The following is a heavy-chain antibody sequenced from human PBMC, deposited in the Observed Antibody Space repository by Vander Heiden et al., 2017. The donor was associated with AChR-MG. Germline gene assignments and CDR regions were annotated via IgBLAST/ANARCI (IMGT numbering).Heavy chain of an antibody. Sequence: QVHLVQSGAEVKTPGASVKVSCQASGYTFTGYYMHWGRQAPGQGLEWMGWINPNSGGTNYAQKFQGRGTMTRDTSISTAYMELSRLRSDDTAVYYCARGLWFGELYWGQGTLVTVSS. CDR1: GYTFTGYY. D-gene: IGHD3-10*01. J-gene: IGHJ4*02. CDR2: INPNSGGT. V-gene: IGHV1-2*02. CDR3: ARGLWFGELY.